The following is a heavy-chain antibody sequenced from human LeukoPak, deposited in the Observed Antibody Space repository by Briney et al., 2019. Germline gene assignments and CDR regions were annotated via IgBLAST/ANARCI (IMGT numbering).Heavy chain of an antibody. V-gene: IGHV4-39*01. CDR2: INYSGTT. CDR3: ARHGYNSAWFIDS. J-gene: IGHJ4*02. CDR1: GGSISSISYY. D-gene: IGHD6-19*01. Sequence: PSETLSLTCTVSGGSISSISYYWGWIRQPPGKGLEWIGSINYSGTTYYNPSLKSRVTVSVDTSKNQFSLKLSSVTAADTAVYSCARHGYNSAWFIDSWGQGTLVTVSS.